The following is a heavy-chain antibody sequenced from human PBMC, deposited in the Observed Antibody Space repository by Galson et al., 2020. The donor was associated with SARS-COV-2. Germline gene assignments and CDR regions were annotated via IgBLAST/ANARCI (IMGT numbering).Heavy chain of an antibody. CDR3: ARVSGAWYYYDSSGYADY. CDR2: ISSSSSYI. D-gene: IGHD3-22*01. CDR1: GFTLSDHY. Sequence: GESLKISCAASGFTLSDHYIDWVRQAPGKGLEWVSSISSSSSYIYYADSVKGRFTISRDNAKNSLYLQMNSLRAEDTAVYYCARVSGAWYYYDSSGYADYWGQGTLVTVSS. V-gene: IGHV3-21*01. J-gene: IGHJ4*02.